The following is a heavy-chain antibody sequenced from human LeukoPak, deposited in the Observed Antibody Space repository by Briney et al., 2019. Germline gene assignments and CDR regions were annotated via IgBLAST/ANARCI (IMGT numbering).Heavy chain of an antibody. CDR1: GYTFTNYW. CDR2: IKQDRIEK. J-gene: IGHJ5*02. D-gene: IGHD3-9*01. V-gene: IGHV3-7*04. Sequence: GGSLRLSCAASGYTFTNYWVSWVPEAPRKGRELVANIKQDRIEKYYVDSVKGRFTISRDNAKNSLYLHMKSLSAGDTGVFLFARGDILSGYYDFAWFDPWGQGTLVTVSS. CDR3: ARGDILSGYYDFAWFDP.